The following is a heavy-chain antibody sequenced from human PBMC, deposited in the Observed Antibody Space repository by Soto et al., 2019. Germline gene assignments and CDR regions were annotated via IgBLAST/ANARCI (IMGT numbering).Heavy chain of an antibody. V-gene: IGHV3-48*03. CDR1: GFTFSSYE. CDR3: ASSNCPNPNCYKNYYYGMDV. CDR2: IVSSGSVS. Sequence: GGSLRLSCAASGFTFSSYEMNWVRQAPGKGLEWVAHIVSSGSVSYVADSVQGRFTISRDNVKNSLSLQMTSLRVDDTAIYYCASSNCPNPNCYKNYYYGMDVWGQGTTVTVSS. J-gene: IGHJ6*02. D-gene: IGHD2-8*01.